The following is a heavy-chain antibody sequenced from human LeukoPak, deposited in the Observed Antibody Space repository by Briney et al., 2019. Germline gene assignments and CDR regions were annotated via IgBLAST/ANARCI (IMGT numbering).Heavy chain of an antibody. CDR2: INHSGST. V-gene: IGHV4-34*01. CDR1: GGSFSGYY. D-gene: IGHD3-22*01. Sequence: PSETLSLTCAVYGGSFSGYYWSWIRQPPGKGLEWIGEINHSGSTNYNPSLKSRVTISLDTSKNQFSLKLSYVTAADTAVYYCARGRYYYDSSGSGYYYYMDVWGKGTTVTVSS. J-gene: IGHJ6*03. CDR3: ARGRYYYDSSGSGYYYYMDV.